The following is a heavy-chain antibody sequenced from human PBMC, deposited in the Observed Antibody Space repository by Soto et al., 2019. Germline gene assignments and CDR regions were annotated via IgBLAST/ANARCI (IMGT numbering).Heavy chain of an antibody. J-gene: IGHJ6*02. CDR1: GYTFTGYY. V-gene: IGHV1-2*02. Sequence: VASVKVSCKASGYTFTGYYMHWVRQAPGQGLEWMGWINPNSGGTNYAQKFQGRVTMTRDTSISTAYMELSRLRSDDTAVYYCARDPLYYDFWSGPVGMDVWGQGTTVTVSS. CDR3: ARDPLYYDFWSGPVGMDV. CDR2: INPNSGGT. D-gene: IGHD3-3*01.